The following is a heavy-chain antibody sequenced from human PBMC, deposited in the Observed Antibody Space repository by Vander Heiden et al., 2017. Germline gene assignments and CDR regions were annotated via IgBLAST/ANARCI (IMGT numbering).Heavy chain of an antibody. D-gene: IGHD6-13*01. CDR3: ARDSLKAAADY. V-gene: IGHV3-21*01. J-gene: IGHJ4*02. Sequence: EVQLVESGGGLVKPGGSLRLSCAASGFTFSSYSMNWVRQAPGKGLEWVLSISSSSSYIYYADSVKGRFTISRDNAKNSLYLQMNSLRAEDTAVYYCARDSLKAAADYWGQGTLVTVSS. CDR2: ISSSSSYI. CDR1: GFTFSSYS.